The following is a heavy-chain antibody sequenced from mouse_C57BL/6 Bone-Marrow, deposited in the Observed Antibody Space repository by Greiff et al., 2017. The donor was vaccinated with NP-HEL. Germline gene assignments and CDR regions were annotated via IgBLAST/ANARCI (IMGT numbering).Heavy chain of an antibody. Sequence: QVQLKQSGAELVRPGASVTLSCKASGYTFTDYEMHWVKQTPVHGLEWIGAIDPETGGTAYNQKFKGKAILTADKSSSTAYMELRSLTSEDSAVYYCTRITTVVFYWYFDVWGTGTTVTVSS. CDR1: GYTFTDYE. CDR2: IDPETGGT. J-gene: IGHJ1*03. D-gene: IGHD1-1*01. CDR3: TRITTVVFYWYFDV. V-gene: IGHV1-15*01.